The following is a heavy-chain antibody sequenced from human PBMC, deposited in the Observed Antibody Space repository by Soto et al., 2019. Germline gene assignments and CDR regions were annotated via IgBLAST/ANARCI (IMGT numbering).Heavy chain of an antibody. D-gene: IGHD4-17*01. CDR2: ISGSGGST. CDR1: GFTFSSYA. V-gene: IGHV3-23*01. Sequence: EVQLLESGGGLVQPGGSLRLSCAASGFTFSSYAMSWVRQAPGKGLEWVSSISGSGGSTYYADSVKGRFTISRDNSKNTLYLQVNSLRAEDTAVYYCAKCLRATATPGYWGQGTLVTVSS. J-gene: IGHJ4*02. CDR3: AKCLRATATPGY.